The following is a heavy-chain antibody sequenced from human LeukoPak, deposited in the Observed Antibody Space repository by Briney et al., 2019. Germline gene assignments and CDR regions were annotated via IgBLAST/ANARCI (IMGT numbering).Heavy chain of an antibody. CDR2: IWYDGSSK. Sequence: PGRSLRLSCAASGFTFSSYGMHWVRQAPGKGLEWVAVIWYDGSSKYYADSVKGRFTISRDNSKNTLYLQMNSLRAEDTAVYYCAKDRGKLRFMDVWGKGTTVTVSS. CDR3: AKDRGKLRFMDV. V-gene: IGHV3-33*06. J-gene: IGHJ6*03. CDR1: GFTFSSYG. D-gene: IGHD3-3*01.